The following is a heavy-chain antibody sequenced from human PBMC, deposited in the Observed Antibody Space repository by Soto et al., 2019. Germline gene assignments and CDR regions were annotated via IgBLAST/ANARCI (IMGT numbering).Heavy chain of an antibody. D-gene: IGHD3-9*01. CDR3: ARGPPGYDILTGYYKNYYYGMDV. CDR1: GASFRGYY. CDR2: INHSGST. V-gene: IGHV4-34*01. Sequence: PSETLSLTCAVYGASFRGYYWRWIRQPPGQGLEGIGEINHSGSTNYNPSLKSRVTISVDTSKNQFSLKLSSVTAADTAVYYCARGPPGYDILTGYYKNYYYGMDVWGQGTTVT. J-gene: IGHJ6*02.